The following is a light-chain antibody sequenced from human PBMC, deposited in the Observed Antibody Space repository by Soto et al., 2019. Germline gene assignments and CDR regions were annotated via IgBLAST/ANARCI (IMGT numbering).Light chain of an antibody. CDR1: QSLVYSDGNTY. J-gene: IGKJ1*01. CDR2: KVS. CDR3: MQGTHWLTWT. Sequence: DVVMTQSPLSLPVTLGQPASISCRSSQSLVYSDGNTYLNWFQQRPGQSPRRLIYKVSNRDSVVPDRFSGSGSGTDFALKISRVEAEDVRVYYCMQGTHWLTWTFGQGTKVEIK. V-gene: IGKV2-30*01.